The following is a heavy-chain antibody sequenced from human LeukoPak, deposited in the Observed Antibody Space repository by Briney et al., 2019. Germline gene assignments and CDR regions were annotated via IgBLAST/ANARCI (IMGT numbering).Heavy chain of an antibody. CDR3: ASQYSYGVGLYGMDV. V-gene: IGHV4-39*01. J-gene: IGHJ6*02. Sequence: KPSETLFLTCTVSGGSISSSSYYWGWIRQPPGKGLEWIGSIYYSGSTYYNPSLKSRVTISVDTSKNQFSLKLSSVTAADTAVYYCASQYSYGVGLYGMDVWGQGTTVTVSS. CDR1: GGSISSSSYY. D-gene: IGHD5-18*01. CDR2: IYYSGST.